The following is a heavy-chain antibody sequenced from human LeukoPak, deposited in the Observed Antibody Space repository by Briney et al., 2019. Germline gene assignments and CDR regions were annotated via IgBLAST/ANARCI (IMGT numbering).Heavy chain of an antibody. V-gene: IGHV3-30*02. CDR1: GFTFSSYG. Sequence: TGGSLRLSCAASGFTFSSYGMHWVRQAPGKGLEWVAFIRYDGSNKYYADSVKGRFTISRDNSKNTLYLQMNSLRAEDTAVYYCAKEPGVRVYYYGMDVWGQGTTVTVSS. J-gene: IGHJ6*02. CDR2: IRYDGSNK. D-gene: IGHD3-10*01. CDR3: AKEPGVRVYYYGMDV.